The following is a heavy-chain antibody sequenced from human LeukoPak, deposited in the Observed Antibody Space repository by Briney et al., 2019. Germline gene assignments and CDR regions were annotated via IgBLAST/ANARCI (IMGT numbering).Heavy chain of an antibody. J-gene: IGHJ6*02. Sequence: GGSLRLSCATSGFTFSSYAMHRVRQAPGKGLEWVAVISYDGSNKYYADSVKGRFTISRDNSKNTLYLQMNSLRAEDTAVYYCARDFTITMIVVVTRYYYYGMDVWGQGTTVTVSS. CDR3: ARDFTITMIVVVTRYYYYGMDV. CDR1: GFTFSSYA. D-gene: IGHD3-22*01. V-gene: IGHV3-30-3*01. CDR2: ISYDGSNK.